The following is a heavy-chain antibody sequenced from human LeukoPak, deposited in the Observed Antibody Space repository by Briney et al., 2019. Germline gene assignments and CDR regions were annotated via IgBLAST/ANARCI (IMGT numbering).Heavy chain of an antibody. V-gene: IGHV1-2*02. CDR2: INPNSGGT. Sequence: GASVKVSCKASGYTFTGYYMHWVRQAPGQGLEWMGWINPNSGGTNYAQKLQGRVTMTTDTSTSTAYMELRSLRSDDTAVYYCARASNYDFWSGYQEYFQHWGQGTLVTVSS. CDR1: GYTFTGYY. D-gene: IGHD3-3*01. J-gene: IGHJ1*01. CDR3: ARASNYDFWSGYQEYFQH.